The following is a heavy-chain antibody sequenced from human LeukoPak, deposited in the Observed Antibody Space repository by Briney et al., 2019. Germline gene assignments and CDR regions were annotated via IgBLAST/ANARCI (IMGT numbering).Heavy chain of an antibody. D-gene: IGHD1-14*01. J-gene: IGHJ6*03. Sequence: PSETLSLTCTVSGGTISSSSYYWGWIPPPPGKGLEGIGSIYYSGSTYYNPSLKSRVIISVDTSKNQFSLKLSSVTAADTALYYCARELYNYSYMDVWGKGTTVTVSS. CDR1: GGTISSSSYY. CDR3: ARELYNYSYMDV. V-gene: IGHV4-39*02. CDR2: IYYSGST.